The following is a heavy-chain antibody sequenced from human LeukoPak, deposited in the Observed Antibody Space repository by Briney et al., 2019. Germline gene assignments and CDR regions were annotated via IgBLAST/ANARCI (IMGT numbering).Heavy chain of an antibody. CDR2: ISGSGGST. CDR1: GFTFNTYA. J-gene: IGHJ6*02. D-gene: IGHD3-22*01. V-gene: IGHV3-23*01. Sequence: GGSLRLSCAASGFTFNTYAMSWVRQAPGKGLEWVSAISGSGGSTYYADSVKGRFTISRDNSKNTLYLQMNSLRAEDTAVYYCAKDVFIYDSSGYYYVDYYYGMDVWGQGTTVTVSS. CDR3: AKDVFIYDSSGYYYVDYYYGMDV.